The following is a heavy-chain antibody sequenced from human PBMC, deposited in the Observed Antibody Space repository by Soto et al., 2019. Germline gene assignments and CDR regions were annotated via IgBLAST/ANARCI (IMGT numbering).Heavy chain of an antibody. J-gene: IGHJ6*02. CDR2: ISAYNGNT. D-gene: IGHD2-15*01. V-gene: IGHV1-18*01. CDR1: GYTFTSYG. CDR3: ARDPSWHCSGGSCYSVYGYYYGMDV. Sequence: EASVKVSCKASGYTFTSYGISWVRQAPGQGLEWMGWISAYNGNTNYAQKLQGRVTMTTDTSTSTAYMELRSLRSDDTAVYYCARDPSWHCSGGSCYSVYGYYYGMDVWGQGTTVTVSS.